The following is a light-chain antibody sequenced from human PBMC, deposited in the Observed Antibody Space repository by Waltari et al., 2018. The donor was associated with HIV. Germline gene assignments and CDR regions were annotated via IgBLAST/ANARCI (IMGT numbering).Light chain of an antibody. CDR2: EVS. Sequence: QSALTQPASVSGSPGQSITISCTGSSSAVGSYKPVSWYQQHPGKAPRLIIYEVSKRPSGVSNRYSASKSGKTASLTVSGLRAEDEADYYCSSYAGSSTFVIFGGGTKLTVL. CDR3: SSYAGSSTFVI. V-gene: IGLV2-23*02. J-gene: IGLJ2*01. CDR1: SSAVGSYKP.